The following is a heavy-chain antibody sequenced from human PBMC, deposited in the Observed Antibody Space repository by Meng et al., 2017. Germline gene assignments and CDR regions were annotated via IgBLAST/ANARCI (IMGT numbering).Heavy chain of an antibody. D-gene: IGHD2-15*01. J-gene: IGHJ4*02. Sequence: VRVEESGQGLVKLSGTLPLTCAVSGGSISSSNWWSWVRQPPGKGLEWIGEIYHSGSTNYNPSLKSRVTISVDKSKNQFSLKLSSVTAADTAVYYCARWSIYCSGGSCYSFDYWGQGTLVTVSS. CDR1: GGSISSSNW. CDR2: IYHSGST. V-gene: IGHV4-4*02. CDR3: ARWSIYCSGGSCYSFDY.